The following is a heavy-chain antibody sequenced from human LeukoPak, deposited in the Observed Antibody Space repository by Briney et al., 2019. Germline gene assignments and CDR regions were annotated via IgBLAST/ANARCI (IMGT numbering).Heavy chain of an antibody. V-gene: IGHV1-18*01. CDR3: ASAIPAAQYYYYGMDV. Sequence: ASVKVSCKASGYTFTSYGISWVRQAPGQGLEWMGWISAYNGNTNYAQKLQGRVTMTTDISTSTAYMELRSLRSDGTAVYYCASAIPAAQYYYYGMDVWGQGTTVTVSS. J-gene: IGHJ6*02. CDR2: ISAYNGNT. CDR1: GYTFTSYG. D-gene: IGHD2-2*01.